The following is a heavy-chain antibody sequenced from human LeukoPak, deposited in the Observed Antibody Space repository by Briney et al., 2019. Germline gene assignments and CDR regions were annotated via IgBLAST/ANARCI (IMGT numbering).Heavy chain of an antibody. CDR2: ISWNSGSI. D-gene: IGHD6-13*01. CDR1: GFTFDDYA. CDR3: APSPAARGN. Sequence: PGGSLRLSCAASGFTFDDYAMHWVRQAPGKGLEWVSGISWNSGSIGYADSVKGRFTISRDNAKNSLYLQMNSLRAEDTALYYCAPSPAARGNWGQGTLVTVSS. J-gene: IGHJ4*02. V-gene: IGHV3-9*01.